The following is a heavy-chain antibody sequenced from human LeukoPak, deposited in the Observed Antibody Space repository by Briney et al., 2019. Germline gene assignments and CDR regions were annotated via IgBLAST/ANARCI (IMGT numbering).Heavy chain of an antibody. D-gene: IGHD3-22*01. J-gene: IGHJ6*01. CDR1: GYTFTGYY. CDR3: ARPFLGYYYDRSGYPMDV. Sequence: GASVKVSCKASGYTFTGYYMHWVRQAPGQGLEWMGWINPNSGGTNYAQKFQGRVTMTRDTSISTAYMELSRLRSDDTAVYYCARPFLGYYYDRSGYPMDVWGQGTTVTVSS. CDR2: INPNSGGT. V-gene: IGHV1-2*02.